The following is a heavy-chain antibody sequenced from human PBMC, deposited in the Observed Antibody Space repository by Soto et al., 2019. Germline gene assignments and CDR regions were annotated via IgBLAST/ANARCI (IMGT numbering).Heavy chain of an antibody. V-gene: IGHV3-73*01. CDR1: GFTFSGSA. CDR3: ARVVGYDILTGYYPDKLYYFDY. Sequence: HPGGSLRLSCAASGFTFSGSAMHWVRQASGKGLEWVGRIRSKANSYATAYAASVKGRFTISRDDSKNTAYLQMNSLKTEDTAVYYCARVVGYDILTGYYPDKLYYFDYWGQGTLVTVSS. CDR2: IRSKANSYAT. J-gene: IGHJ4*02. D-gene: IGHD3-9*01.